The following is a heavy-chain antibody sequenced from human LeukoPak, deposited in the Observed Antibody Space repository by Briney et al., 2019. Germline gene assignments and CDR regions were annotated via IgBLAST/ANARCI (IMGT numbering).Heavy chain of an antibody. CDR3: AREEFAYYSFDY. Sequence: ALVKVSCKASGYTFTSYYMHWVRQAPGQGLEWMGIINPSGGSTSYAQKFQGRVAMTRDTSTSTVYMELSSLRSEDTAVYYCAREEFAYYSFDYWGQGTLVTVSS. D-gene: IGHD2-21*01. CDR1: GYTFTSYY. CDR2: INPSGGST. V-gene: IGHV1-46*01. J-gene: IGHJ4*02.